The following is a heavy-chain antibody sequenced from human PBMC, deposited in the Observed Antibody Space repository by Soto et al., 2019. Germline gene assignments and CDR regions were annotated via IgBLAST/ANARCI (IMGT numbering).Heavy chain of an antibody. CDR1: GYSFTSYW. D-gene: IGHD3-10*01. V-gene: IGHV5-51*01. CDR2: IYPGDSDT. CDR3: ARRRYYGSGSYSYYYYGMDV. Sequence: GESLKISCKGSGYSFTSYWIGWVRQMPGKGLEWMGIIYPGDSDTRYSPSFQGQVTISADKSISTAYLQWSSLKASDTAMYYCARRRYYGSGSYSYYYYGMDVWGQGTTVTVSS. J-gene: IGHJ6*02.